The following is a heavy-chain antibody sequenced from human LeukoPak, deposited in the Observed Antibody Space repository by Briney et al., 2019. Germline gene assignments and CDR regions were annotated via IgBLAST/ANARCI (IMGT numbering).Heavy chain of an antibody. D-gene: IGHD4-17*01. CDR3: AKIPYGDYVLDYYYYMDV. V-gene: IGHV3-30*02. Sequence: GGSLRLSCAASGFTFRSYGMHWVRQAPGKGLEWVAFIRYDGNNKYYADSVKGRFTIFRDNSRNTLYLQMYSLRAEDTAVYYCAKIPYGDYVLDYYYYMDVWGKGTTVTISS. J-gene: IGHJ6*03. CDR1: GFTFRSYG. CDR2: IRYDGNNK.